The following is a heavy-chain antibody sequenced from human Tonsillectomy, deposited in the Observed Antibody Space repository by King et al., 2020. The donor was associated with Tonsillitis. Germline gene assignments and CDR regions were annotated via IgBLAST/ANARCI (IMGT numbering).Heavy chain of an antibody. CDR2: IYPGDSDT. Sequence: QLVQSGAEVKKPGESLKISCKGSEYSFNNYWIGWVRQMPGKGLEWMGIIYPGDSDTRYSPSFQGQVTISADKSISTVYLQWSSLTASATGMYYCARRQARPDHDAFDIWGQGTAVTVSS. CDR3: ARRQARPDHDAFDI. V-gene: IGHV5-51*03. J-gene: IGHJ3*02. CDR1: EYSFNNYW. D-gene: IGHD6-6*01.